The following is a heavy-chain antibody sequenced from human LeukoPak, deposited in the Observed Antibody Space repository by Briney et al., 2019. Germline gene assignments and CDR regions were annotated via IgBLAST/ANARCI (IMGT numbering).Heavy chain of an antibody. CDR2: INPNSGGT. Sequence: GASVKVSCKASGYTFTSYDINWVRQATGQELEWMGWINPNSGGTNYAQKFQGRVTMTRDTSISTAYMELSRLRSDDTAVYYCARGGWLSRYYYMDVWGKGTTVTISS. D-gene: IGHD3-9*01. CDR1: GYTFTSYD. J-gene: IGHJ6*03. V-gene: IGHV1-2*02. CDR3: ARGGWLSRYYYMDV.